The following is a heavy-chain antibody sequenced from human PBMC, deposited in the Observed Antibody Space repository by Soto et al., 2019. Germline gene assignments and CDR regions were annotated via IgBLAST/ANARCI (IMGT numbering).Heavy chain of an antibody. CDR2: IYYSGST. D-gene: IGHD2-15*01. J-gene: IGHJ4*02. Sequence: SETLSLTCTVSGGSISSSGYYWGWIRQTPGKGLEWIGSIYYSGSTYYNPSLKSRVTISVDTSKNQFSLKLSSVTAADTAVYYCARQEYCSGGSCYLAYWGQGTLVTVSS. V-gene: IGHV4-39*01. CDR3: ARQEYCSGGSCYLAY. CDR1: GGSISSSGYY.